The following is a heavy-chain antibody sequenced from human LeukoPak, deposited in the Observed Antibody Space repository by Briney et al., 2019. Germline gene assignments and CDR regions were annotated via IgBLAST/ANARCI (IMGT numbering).Heavy chain of an antibody. D-gene: IGHD1-26*01. Sequence: SETLSLTCAVYVGSFSVYYWSWIRQPPGKGLEWIGEINHSGSTNYNPSLKGRVTISVDTSKNQFSLNLSSVTAADTAVYYCARTLSRWDPFDYWGQETLVTVSS. CDR3: ARTLSRWDPFDY. CDR2: INHSGST. V-gene: IGHV4-34*01. J-gene: IGHJ4*02. CDR1: VGSFSVYY.